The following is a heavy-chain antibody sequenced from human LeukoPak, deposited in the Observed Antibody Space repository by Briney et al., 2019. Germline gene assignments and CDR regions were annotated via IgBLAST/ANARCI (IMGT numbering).Heavy chain of an antibody. D-gene: IGHD6-19*01. CDR3: ARAGLWSSSGWVPFDS. V-gene: IGHV4-61*01. CDR2: MYYRGST. CDR1: GGSVSSDSYY. Sequence: SETLSLTCTVSGGSVSSDSYYWSWIRKPPGKGLEWIAYMYYRGSTKYNPSLKSRVTISVDASKNQFSLKLTSGTAADTPVYYCARAGLWSSSGWVPFDSWGQGTVVTVSS. J-gene: IGHJ4*02.